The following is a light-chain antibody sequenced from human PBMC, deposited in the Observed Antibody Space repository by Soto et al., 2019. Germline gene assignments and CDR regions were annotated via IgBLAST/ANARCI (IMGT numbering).Light chain of an antibody. CDR2: GAS. V-gene: IGKV3-20*01. Sequence: EIVLTQSPGTLSLSPGERATLSCRASQSVSSSYLAWYQQKPGQAPRLLIYGASSRAAGIPDRFSGSGSGKDFTLNISRLEPEDFAVYYCQQYCSSPKTCGRRTKVE. CDR1: QSVSSSY. J-gene: IGKJ1*01. CDR3: QQYCSSPKT.